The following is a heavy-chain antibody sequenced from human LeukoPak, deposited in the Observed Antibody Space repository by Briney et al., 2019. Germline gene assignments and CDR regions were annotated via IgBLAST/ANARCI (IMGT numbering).Heavy chain of an antibody. V-gene: IGHV1-2*02. D-gene: IGHD6-13*01. CDR1: GYTFTDYY. CDR2: TNPKSGGT. J-gene: IGHJ4*02. Sequence: ASVKVSCKASGYTFTDYYLHRVRQAPGQGLEWMAWTNPKSGGTHYAQKYQGRVTMTRDTSISTAYMELSRLRSDDTAVYYCATWGSTWCDYWGQGTLVTVSS. CDR3: ATWGSTWCDY.